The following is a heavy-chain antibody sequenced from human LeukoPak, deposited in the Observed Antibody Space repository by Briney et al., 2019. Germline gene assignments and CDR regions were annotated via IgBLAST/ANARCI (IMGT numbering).Heavy chain of an antibody. V-gene: IGHV4-59*01. CDR1: GGSISSYY. D-gene: IGHD5-24*01. J-gene: IGHJ6*03. CDR3: VAGVDVEMAKVGSYYSMDV. CDR2: IYYSGST. Sequence: SETLSLTCTVSGGSISSYYWSWIRQPPGKGLEWIGYIYYSGSTNYNPSLKSRRTISIDTSKNQFPLKLISWTAADAALYYCVAGVDVEMAKVGSYYSMDVWGKGTTVTVSS.